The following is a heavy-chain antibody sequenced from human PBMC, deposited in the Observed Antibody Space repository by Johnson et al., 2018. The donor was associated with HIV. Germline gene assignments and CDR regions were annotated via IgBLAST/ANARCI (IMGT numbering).Heavy chain of an antibody. CDR3: AKDGWHDILTGHTPSGDAFDI. CDR2: INSDGSST. J-gene: IGHJ3*02. CDR1: GFTFSSYW. Sequence: VQLVESGGGWVQPGGSLRLSCVASGFTFSSYWMHWVRQAPGKGLVWVSRINSDGSSTSYADSVKGRFTIPRDNSKNTLYLQMNSLRAEDTAVYYCAKDGWHDILTGHTPSGDAFDIWGQGTMVTVSS. V-gene: IGHV3-74*01. D-gene: IGHD3-9*01.